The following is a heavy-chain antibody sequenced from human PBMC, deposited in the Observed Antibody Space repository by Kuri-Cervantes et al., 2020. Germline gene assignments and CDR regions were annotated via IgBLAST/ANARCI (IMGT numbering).Heavy chain of an antibody. Sequence: GSLRLSCAVSGYSISSDNYWGWIRQPPGRGLEWIGSVSQSGSTYYSPSLRSRVTISADTSKNQLSLKLSSVTAADTAVYYCARGAYYDILTGYYWPWLSWFDPWGQGTLVTVSS. CDR3: ARGAYYDILTGYYWPWLSWFDP. D-gene: IGHD3-9*01. J-gene: IGHJ5*02. CDR1: GYSISSDNY. V-gene: IGHV4-38-2*01. CDR2: VSQSGST.